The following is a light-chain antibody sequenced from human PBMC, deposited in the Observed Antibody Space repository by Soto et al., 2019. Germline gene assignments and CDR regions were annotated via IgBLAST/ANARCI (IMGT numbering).Light chain of an antibody. CDR2: NNE. Sequence: QSVLTQPPSASGTPGQRVTISCSGSISNMGTNTVNWCQQLPGTAPKLLIYNNEQRPSGVPYRFSGSNSGDSASLAISGLQSEDEGYYYGIVWDDILNGWVFGGGTKLTVL. CDR1: ISNMGTNT. CDR3: IVWDDILNGWV. J-gene: IGLJ3*02. V-gene: IGLV1-44*01.